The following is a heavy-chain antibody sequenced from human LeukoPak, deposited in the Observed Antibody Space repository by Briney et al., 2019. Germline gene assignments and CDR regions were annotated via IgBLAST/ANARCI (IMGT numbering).Heavy chain of an antibody. CDR3: ARSSAGWWNAFDI. Sequence: GGSLRLSCAASGFTFSSYWMNWVRQAPGKGLEWVSYISSSSSTIYYADSVKGRFTISRDNAKNSLYLQMNSLRAEDTAVYYCARSSAGWWNAFDIWGQGTMVTVSS. CDR2: ISSSSSTI. V-gene: IGHV3-48*01. CDR1: GFTFSSYW. J-gene: IGHJ3*02. D-gene: IGHD2-15*01.